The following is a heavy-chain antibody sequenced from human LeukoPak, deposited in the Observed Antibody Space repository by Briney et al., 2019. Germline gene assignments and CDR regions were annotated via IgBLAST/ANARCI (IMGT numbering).Heavy chain of an antibody. V-gene: IGHV1-8*01. Sequence: ASVKVSCKASGYTFTSYDINWVRQATGQGLEWMGWMNPNSGNTGYAQKFQGRVTMTRNTSISTAYMELSSLRFEDTAVYYCARVGRGGWELHLPGYWGQGTLVTVSS. CDR3: ARVGRGGWELHLPGY. CDR2: MNPNSGNT. CDR1: GYTFTSYD. D-gene: IGHD1-26*01. J-gene: IGHJ4*02.